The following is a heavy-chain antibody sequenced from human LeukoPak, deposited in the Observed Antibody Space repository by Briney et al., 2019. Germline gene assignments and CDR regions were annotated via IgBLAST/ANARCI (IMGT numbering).Heavy chain of an antibody. V-gene: IGHV4-30-4*01. Sequence: PSQTLSLTCTVSGGSISSGDYYWSWIRQPPGKGLEWIGYIYYSGSTYYNPSFKSRVTISVDTSKNQFSLKLSSVTAADTAVYYCARSPITFGGVIDKYDDYWGQGTLVTVSS. J-gene: IGHJ4*02. CDR3: ARSPITFGGVIDKYDDY. D-gene: IGHD3-16*02. CDR1: GGSISSGDYY. CDR2: IYYSGST.